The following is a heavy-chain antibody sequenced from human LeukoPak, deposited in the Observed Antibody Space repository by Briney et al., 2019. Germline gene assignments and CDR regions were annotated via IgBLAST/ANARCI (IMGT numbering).Heavy chain of an antibody. CDR2: IRQDGSEK. Sequence: PGGSLRLSCAASGFTFSGHWMSWVRQAPGKGLEWVASIRQDGSEKHYVDSVEGRFTISRDNAKNSLHLQMNSLRAEDTAVYYCGKGSSRPPNAFDIWGQGTLVTVSS. CDR1: GFTFSGHW. V-gene: IGHV3-7*01. J-gene: IGHJ3*02. CDR3: GKGSSRPPNAFDI. D-gene: IGHD6-6*01.